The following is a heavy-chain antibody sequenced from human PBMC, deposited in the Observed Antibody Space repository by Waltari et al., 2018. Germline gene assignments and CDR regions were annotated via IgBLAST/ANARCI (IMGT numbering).Heavy chain of an antibody. D-gene: IGHD5-18*01. CDR2: ISAYNGNT. V-gene: IGHV1-18*01. CDR3: ARERRNSYGQGYYYYYGMDV. CDR1: GYTFTSYG. Sequence: QVQLVQSGAEVKKPGASVKVSCKASGYTFTSYGISWVRQAPGQGLEWMGWISAYNGNTNYAQKLQGRVTMTTDTSTSTAYMELRSLRSDDTAVYYCARERRNSYGQGYYYYYGMDVWGQGTTVTVSS. J-gene: IGHJ6*02.